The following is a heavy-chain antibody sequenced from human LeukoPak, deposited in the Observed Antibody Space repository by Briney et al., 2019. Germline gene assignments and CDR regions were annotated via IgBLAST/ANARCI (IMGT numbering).Heavy chain of an antibody. CDR3: VSGRLGGGSAIIGY. D-gene: IGHD3-16*01. CDR2: IKGSSSYI. Sequence: PGGSLRLSCAASGFTLSIYNMTWVRQAPGKGLEWVSSIKGSSSYIYYAHSVKGRFTISRDNDKNSLYLQMNSLRAEDTAVYYCVSGRLGGGSAIIGYWGQGTLVTVSS. CDR1: GFTLSIYN. V-gene: IGHV3-21*06. J-gene: IGHJ4*02.